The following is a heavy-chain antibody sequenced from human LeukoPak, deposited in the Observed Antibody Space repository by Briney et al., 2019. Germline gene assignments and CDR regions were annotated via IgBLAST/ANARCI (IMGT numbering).Heavy chain of an antibody. D-gene: IGHD2-2*02. CDR2: ISGTGGNT. J-gene: IGHJ4*02. Sequence: PGGSLRLSCAASGFTFSNYAMSWVRQAPGKGLEWVSTISGTGGNTYYADSVKGRFTISKNISQSTLYLQMNSLSADDTAVYYCAKQGAYTTPDHSDYWGQGTLVTVSS. V-gene: IGHV3-23*01. CDR3: AKQGAYTTPDHSDY. CDR1: GFTFSNYA.